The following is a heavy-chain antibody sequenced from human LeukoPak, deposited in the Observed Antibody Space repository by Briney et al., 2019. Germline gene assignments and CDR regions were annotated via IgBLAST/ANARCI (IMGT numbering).Heavy chain of an antibody. CDR1: GYSISSGYY. CDR2: IYYSGST. V-gene: IGHV4-38-2*02. D-gene: IGHD3-10*01. CDR3: ARRITMVRGVPSGGWFDP. Sequence: SETLSLTCTVSGYSISSGYYWGWIRQPPGKGLEWIGSIYYSGSTYYNPSLKSRVTISVDTSKNQFSLKLSSVTAADTAVYYCARRITMVRGVPSGGWFDPWGQGTLVTVSS. J-gene: IGHJ5*02.